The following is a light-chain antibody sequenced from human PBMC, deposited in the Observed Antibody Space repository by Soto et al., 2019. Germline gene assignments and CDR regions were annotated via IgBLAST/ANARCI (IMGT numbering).Light chain of an antibody. CDR2: AAS. V-gene: IGKV1-27*01. J-gene: IGKJ3*01. CDR1: QEISNY. Sequence: DIQMIQSPSSLSASVGDRVTITCQASQEISNYLAWYQQKPGKVPKLLIYAASTLQSGVPSRFSGSGSGTDFTLTISSLQPEDVATYYCQKYNSAPLTFGPGTKVDIK. CDR3: QKYNSAPLT.